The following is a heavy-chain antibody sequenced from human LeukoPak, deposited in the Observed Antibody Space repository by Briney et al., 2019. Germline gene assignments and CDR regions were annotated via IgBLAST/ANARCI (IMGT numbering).Heavy chain of an antibody. J-gene: IGHJ3*02. Sequence: PSETLSLTCTVSGGSISSYYWSWIRQPPGKGLEWIGYIYYSGSTNYNPSLKSRVTISVDTSKNQFSLKLSSVTAADTAVYYCAAAGTNDAFDIRGQGTMVTVSS. V-gene: IGHV4-59*01. CDR3: AAAGTNDAFDI. CDR2: IYYSGST. D-gene: IGHD6-13*01. CDR1: GGSISSYY.